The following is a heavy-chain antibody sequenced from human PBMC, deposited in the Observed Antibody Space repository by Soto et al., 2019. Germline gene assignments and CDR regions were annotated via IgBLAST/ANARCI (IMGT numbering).Heavy chain of an antibody. Sequence: GGSLRLSCAASGFTVSSNYMSWVRQAPGKGLEWVSVIYSGGSTYYADSAKGRFTTSRDNSKNTLYLQMNSLRAEDTAVYYCARRDSSSWYGAFDIWGQGTMVTVSS. CDR1: GFTVSSNY. D-gene: IGHD6-13*01. J-gene: IGHJ3*02. CDR2: IYSGGST. CDR3: ARRDSSSWYGAFDI. V-gene: IGHV3-53*01.